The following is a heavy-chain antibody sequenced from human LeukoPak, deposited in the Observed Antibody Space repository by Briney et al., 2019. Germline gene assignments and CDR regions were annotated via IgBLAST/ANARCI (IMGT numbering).Heavy chain of an antibody. V-gene: IGHV3-48*03. CDR1: GFAFSVYE. CDR2: ISSSGGTR. Sequence: GGSLRLSCAASGFAFSVYEMYWVRQAPGKGLEWVSYISSSGGTRYYADSVKGRFTISRDNAYNSLFRQMNSLRAEDTAVYYCATLTVASTFDYWGQGTLVTVSS. D-gene: IGHD6-19*01. J-gene: IGHJ4*02. CDR3: ATLTVASTFDY.